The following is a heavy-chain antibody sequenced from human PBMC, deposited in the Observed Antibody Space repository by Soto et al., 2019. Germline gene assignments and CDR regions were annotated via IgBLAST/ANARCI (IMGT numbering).Heavy chain of an antibody. D-gene: IGHD5-12*01. Sequence: SETLSLTCAVYGGSFSGYYWSWIRQPPGKGLEWIGEINHSGSTNYNPSLKSRVTISVDTSKNQFSLKLSSVTAADTAVYYCASSPPTRRWLQRDYFDYWGQGTLVTVSS. J-gene: IGHJ4*02. CDR1: GGSFSGYY. CDR2: INHSGST. V-gene: IGHV4-34*01. CDR3: ASSPPTRRWLQRDYFDY.